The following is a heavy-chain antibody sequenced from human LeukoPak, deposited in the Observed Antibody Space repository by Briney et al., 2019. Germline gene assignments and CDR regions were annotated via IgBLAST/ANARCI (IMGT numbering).Heavy chain of an antibody. CDR1: GFTFSSYS. J-gene: IGHJ4*02. CDR2: ITSSSSYI. V-gene: IGHV3-21*04. Sequence: GGSLRLSCAASGFTFSSYSMNWVRQAPGKGLEWVSSITSSSSYIYYADSVKGRFTISRDNSKNTLYLQMNSLRAEDTAVYYCARATYGSGTYGAFDYWGQGTLVTVSS. D-gene: IGHD3-10*01. CDR3: ARATYGSGTYGAFDY.